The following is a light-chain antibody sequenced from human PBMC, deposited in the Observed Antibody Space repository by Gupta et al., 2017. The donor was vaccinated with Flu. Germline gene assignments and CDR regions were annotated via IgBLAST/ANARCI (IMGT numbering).Light chain of an antibody. J-gene: IGKJ1*01. Sequence: DIQMNQSPSSLSASVGDRVTITCQASQDISNYLNWYQQKPGKAPKLLIYDASNLETGVPSRFSGSGSGTDFTITISSQQPEDIATYYCQQYNNLPRTFGQGTKVEIK. CDR2: DAS. V-gene: IGKV1-33*01. CDR3: QQYNNLPRT. CDR1: QDISNY.